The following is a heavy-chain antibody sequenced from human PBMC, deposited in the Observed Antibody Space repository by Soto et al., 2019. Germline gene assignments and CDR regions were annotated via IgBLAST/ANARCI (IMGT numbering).Heavy chain of an antibody. CDR2: IDNGGNT. CDR1: GRTFTINVDFRH. D-gene: IGHD1-26*01. V-gene: IGHV4-39*01. J-gene: IGHJ4*01. CDR3: VKRSLLTAPI. Sequence: ITCTVSGRTFTINVDFRHLARISPPPGKGLEWIGSIDNGGNTHYNAPLKSRVIISADTSKNQFSLSLNSGAAADTAGYECVKRSLLTAPIWGQGIPITVSS.